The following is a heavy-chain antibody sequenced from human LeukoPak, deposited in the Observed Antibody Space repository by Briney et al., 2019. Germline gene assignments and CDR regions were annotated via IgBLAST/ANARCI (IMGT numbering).Heavy chain of an antibody. V-gene: IGHV4-59*01. CDR3: ARVFDGDYIDY. CDR2: IYYSGST. Sequence: PSETLSLTCTVSGGSISSYYWSWIRQPPGKGLEWIGYIYYSGSTNYNPSLKSRVTISVDTSKNQFSLKLSSVTAADTAVYYCARVFDGDYIDYWGQGTLVTVSS. J-gene: IGHJ4*02. D-gene: IGHD3-9*01. CDR1: GGSISSYY.